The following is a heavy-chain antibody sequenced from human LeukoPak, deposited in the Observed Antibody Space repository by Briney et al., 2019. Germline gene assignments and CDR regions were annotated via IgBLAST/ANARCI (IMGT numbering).Heavy chain of an antibody. CDR3: ARVSGYYGSGSYGDDP. CDR2: INPNSGGT. V-gene: IGHV1-2*02. CDR1: GYTFTGYY. J-gene: IGHJ5*02. Sequence: ASVKVSCKASGYTFTGYYMHWVRQAPGQGLEWMGWINPNSGGTNYAQKFQGRVSMTRDTSISTAYMELSRLRSDDTAVYYCARVSGYYGSGSYGDDPWGQGTLVTVSS. D-gene: IGHD3-10*01.